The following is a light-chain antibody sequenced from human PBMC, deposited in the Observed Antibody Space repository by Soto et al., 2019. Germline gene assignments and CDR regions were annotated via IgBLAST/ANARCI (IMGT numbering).Light chain of an antibody. CDR2: GAS. V-gene: IGKV3-20*01. Sequence: EIVLTQSPGTLSLSPGERATLSCRASQSVSGSYLAWYQQKPGQAPRLLMYGASSRATGIPDRFSGSGSGTDFTLTISRLEPEDFAVYYCQQYGGSPTFGLGTKLEIK. CDR3: QQYGGSPT. CDR1: QSVSGSY. J-gene: IGKJ2*01.